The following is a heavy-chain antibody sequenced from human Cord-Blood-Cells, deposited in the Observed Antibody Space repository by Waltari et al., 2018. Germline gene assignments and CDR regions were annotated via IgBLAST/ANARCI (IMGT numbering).Heavy chain of an antibody. V-gene: IGHV4-34*01. J-gene: IGHJ4*02. CDR3: ARQHYGSGSYYNG. Sequence: QVQLQQWGAGLLKPSETLSLTCAAYGGSFSGYYWSWIRQPPGKGLGWIGEINHSGSTNYNPSLKSRVTISVDTSKNQFSLKLSSVTAADTAVYYCARQHYGSGSYYNGWGQGTLVTVSS. D-gene: IGHD3-10*01. CDR1: GGSFSGYY. CDR2: INHSGST.